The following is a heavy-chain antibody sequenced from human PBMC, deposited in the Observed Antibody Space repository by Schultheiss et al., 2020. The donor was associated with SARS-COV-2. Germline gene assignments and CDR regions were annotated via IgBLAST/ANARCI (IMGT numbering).Heavy chain of an antibody. Sequence: GGSLRLSCAASGFTFSSYAMSWVRQAPGKGLEWVSAISGSGGSTYYADSVKGRFTISRDNSKNTLYLQMNSLRDEDTAVYYCARDRTTVTTVPYGMDVWGQGTTVTVSS. V-gene: IGHV3-23*01. J-gene: IGHJ6*02. CDR2: ISGSGGST. CDR3: ARDRTTVTTVPYGMDV. D-gene: IGHD4-17*01. CDR1: GFTFSSYA.